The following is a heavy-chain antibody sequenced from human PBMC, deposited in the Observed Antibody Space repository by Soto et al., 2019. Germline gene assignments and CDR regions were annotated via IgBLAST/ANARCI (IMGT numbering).Heavy chain of an antibody. CDR3: ARNLAAAGPFDC. V-gene: IGHV1-18*01. D-gene: IGHD6-13*01. J-gene: IGHJ4*02. Sequence: QVQLVQSGAVVKKPGASVKVSCKASGYTFNNYAFSWVRQAPGQGLEWMGWISAYNGSTNYPQKLQGRVTMTTDTSTSTAYMELRSLRSDDTAVYYCARNLAAAGPFDCWGQGTLVTVSS. CDR2: ISAYNGST. CDR1: GYTFNNYA.